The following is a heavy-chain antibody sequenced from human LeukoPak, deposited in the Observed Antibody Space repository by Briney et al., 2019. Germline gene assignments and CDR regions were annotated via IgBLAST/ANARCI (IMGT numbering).Heavy chain of an antibody. CDR1: GFSFSSYS. V-gene: IGHV3-21*01. CDR3: ARALSYSYGSMDF. J-gene: IGHJ4*02. D-gene: IGHD5-18*01. CDR2: ISSGSKYI. Sequence: PGGSLRLSCAASGFSFSSYSMNWVRQAPGKGLEWVSSISSGSKYIYNADSLEGRFTISRDNAKNSLYLQMNSLRAEDTAVYYCARALSYSYGSMDFWGQGTLVIVSS.